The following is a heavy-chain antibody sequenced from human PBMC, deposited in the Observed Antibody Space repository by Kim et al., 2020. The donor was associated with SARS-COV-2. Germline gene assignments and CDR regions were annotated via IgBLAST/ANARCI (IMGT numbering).Heavy chain of an antibody. CDR2: ISTNGDTT. V-gene: IGHV3-64*01. J-gene: IGHJ4*02. Sequence: GGSLRLSCAASGFIFSAAGMHWVRQAPGKGLEYVAAISTNGDTTYYGKSVKGRFTISRDDSKNTLYLQMGILRAEDTAVYFCVRVRYNSGSDYFDYWGQG. D-gene: IGHD5-18*01. CDR1: GFIFSAAG. CDR3: VRVRYNSGSDYFDY.